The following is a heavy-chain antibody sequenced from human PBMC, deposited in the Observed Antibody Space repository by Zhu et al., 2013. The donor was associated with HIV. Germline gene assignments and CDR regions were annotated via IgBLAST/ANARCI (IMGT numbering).Heavy chain of an antibody. CDR2: INPNSGGI. Sequence: QVQLVQSGAEVKKPGASVKVSCKTSGYTFTGYYMYWVRQAPGQGLEWMGWINPNSGGINYAQKFQGRVTMTRDTSISTAYMELSRLRSDDTAVYYCARDPRPLQYDYDSSGYYPGPYFDYWGQGTLVTVSS. CDR1: GYTFTGYY. V-gene: IGHV1-2*02. CDR3: ARDPRPLQYDYDSSGYYPGPYFDY. D-gene: IGHD3-22*01. J-gene: IGHJ4*02.